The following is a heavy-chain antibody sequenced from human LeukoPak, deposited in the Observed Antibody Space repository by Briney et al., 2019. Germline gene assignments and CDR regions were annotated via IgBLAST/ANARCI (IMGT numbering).Heavy chain of an antibody. D-gene: IGHD6-19*01. CDR3: ARVSSGWSYYFDH. CDR2: ISTYNENT. V-gene: IGHV1-18*01. J-gene: IGHJ4*02. Sequence: ASVKVSCKASGYTFTSYGIIWVRQAPGQGLEWMGWISTYNENTNYAQNFQGRVTMTTDTSTSTAYMELRSLRSDDTAVYYCARVSSGWSYYFDHWGQGTLVTVSS. CDR1: GYTFTSYG.